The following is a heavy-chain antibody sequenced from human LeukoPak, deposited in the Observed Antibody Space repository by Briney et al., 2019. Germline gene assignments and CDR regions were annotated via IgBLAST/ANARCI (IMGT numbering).Heavy chain of an antibody. CDR1: GYTFSNHP. CDR2: INTNTGNP. CDR3: ARDQRSWYY. V-gene: IGHV7-4-1*02. D-gene: IGHD6-19*01. J-gene: IGHJ4*02. Sequence: ASVKVSCKASGYTFSNHPMNWVRQAPGQGLEWMGWINTNTGNPTYAQGFTGRFVFSLDTSVSTAYLQISSLKAEDTAVYYCARDQRSWYYWGQGTLVTVS.